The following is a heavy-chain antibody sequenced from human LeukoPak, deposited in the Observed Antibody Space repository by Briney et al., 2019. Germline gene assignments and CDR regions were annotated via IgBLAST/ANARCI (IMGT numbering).Heavy chain of an antibody. V-gene: IGHV3-30-3*01. D-gene: IGHD1-26*01. CDR3: ARDEGELLGIDY. CDR2: ISYDGSNK. CDR1: GFTFSSYA. Sequence: GGSLRLSCAASGFTFSSYAMHWVRQAPGKGLEWVAVISYDGSNKYYADSVKGRFTISRDNSKNTLYLQMNSLRAEDTAVYYCARDEGELLGIDYWGQGTLVTVSS. J-gene: IGHJ4*02.